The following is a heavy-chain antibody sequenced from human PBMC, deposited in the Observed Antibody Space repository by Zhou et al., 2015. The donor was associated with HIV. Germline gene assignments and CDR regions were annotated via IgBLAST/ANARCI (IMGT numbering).Heavy chain of an antibody. V-gene: IGHV3-23*01. Sequence: EVRLLESGGGLMGPGGSLRLSCVGSGFTFNKYAMSWVRQAPGKSLQWVAGIRGSGYDAYYAASVKGRFTISRDNAKNTVFLQMASLTVADTAVYFCAKLDYDFWSGYYRYFDSWGQGTLVTVSS. CDR3: AKLDYDFWSGYYRYFDS. D-gene: IGHD3-3*01. CDR1: GFTFNKYA. CDR2: IRGSGYDA. J-gene: IGHJ4*02.